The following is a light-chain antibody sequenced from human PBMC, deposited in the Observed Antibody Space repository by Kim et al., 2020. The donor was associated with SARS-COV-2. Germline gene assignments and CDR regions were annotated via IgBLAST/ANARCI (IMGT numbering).Light chain of an antibody. CDR2: EDN. CDR3: QSYDSSNQV. V-gene: IGLV6-57*03. J-gene: IGLJ3*02. CDR1: SGSIASNY. Sequence: GTPVTISCTRSSGSIASNYVQWYQQRPGSAPTTVIYEDNQRPSGVPDRFSDSIDSSSNSASLTISGLKTEDEADYYCQSYDSSNQVFGGGTQLTVL.